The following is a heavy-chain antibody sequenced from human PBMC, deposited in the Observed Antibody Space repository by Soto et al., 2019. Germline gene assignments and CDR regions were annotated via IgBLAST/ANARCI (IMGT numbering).Heavy chain of an antibody. V-gene: IGHV3-11*01. D-gene: IGHD2-21*02. Sequence: GGSLRLSCAASGFTFSDYYMSWIRQAPGKGLGWVSYISISGGTIYYADSVKGRFTISRDNAKNSLYVQMNSLRGEDTAVYYCARAQYCGGDCYPTYFDYWGQGTLVTVSS. CDR1: GFTFSDYY. CDR2: ISISGGTI. CDR3: ARAQYCGGDCYPTYFDY. J-gene: IGHJ4*02.